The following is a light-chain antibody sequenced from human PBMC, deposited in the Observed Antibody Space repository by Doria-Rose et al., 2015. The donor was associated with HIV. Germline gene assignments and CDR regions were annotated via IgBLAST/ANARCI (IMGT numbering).Light chain of an antibody. Sequence: QAVVTQPPSVSAAPGQKVTISCSGSSSNIGNNYVSWYQQLPGTAPKLLIYDDNKRPSGIPDRFSGSKSGTSATLGITGLQTGDETDYYCGTWDSSLSGVFGTGTKVTVL. CDR1: SSNIGNNY. J-gene: IGLJ1*01. V-gene: IGLV1-51*01. CDR3: GTWDSSLSGV. CDR2: DDN.